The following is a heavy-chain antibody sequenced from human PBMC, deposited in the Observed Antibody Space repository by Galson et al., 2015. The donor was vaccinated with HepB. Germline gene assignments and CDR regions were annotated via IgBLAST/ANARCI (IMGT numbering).Heavy chain of an antibody. V-gene: IGHV3-30-3*01. D-gene: IGHD4-23*01. CDR1: GFTFSSYV. J-gene: IGHJ6*02. CDR2: ISYDGSNK. Sequence: SLRLSCAASGFTFSSYVMRWVRQAPGKGLEWVAVISYDGSNKYYADSVKGRFTISRDNSKNTLYLQMNSLRAEDTAVYYCARVSTPKVWPQYYYYGMDVWGQGTTVTVSS. CDR3: ARVSTPKVWPQYYYYGMDV.